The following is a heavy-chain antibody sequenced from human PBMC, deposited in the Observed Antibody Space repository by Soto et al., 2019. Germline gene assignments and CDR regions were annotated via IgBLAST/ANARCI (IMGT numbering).Heavy chain of an antibody. V-gene: IGHV3-48*01. CDR2: ISSSSSTI. CDR3: ARFSIFGVDDAFDI. CDR1: GFTFSSYS. Sequence: PGGSLRLSCAASGFTFSSYSMNWVRQAPGKGMEKVSYISSSSSTIYYADSVKGRFTISRDNAKNSLYLQMNSLRAEDTAVYYCARFSIFGVDDAFDIWGQGTIVTVSS. J-gene: IGHJ3*02. D-gene: IGHD3-3*01.